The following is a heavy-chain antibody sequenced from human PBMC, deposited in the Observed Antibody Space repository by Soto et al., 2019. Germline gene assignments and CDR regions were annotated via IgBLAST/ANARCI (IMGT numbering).Heavy chain of an antibody. CDR3: ARGGSGWYFGGYFDY. CDR1: GFTFSSYW. J-gene: IGHJ4*02. V-gene: IGHV3-7*01. CDR2: IKQDGSEK. Sequence: SLRLSCAASGFTFSSYWMSWFRQAPGKGLEWVANIKQDGSEKYYVDSVKGRFTISRDNAKNSLYLQMNSLRAEDTAVYYCARGGSGWYFGGYFDYWGQGTLVTVSS. D-gene: IGHD6-19*01.